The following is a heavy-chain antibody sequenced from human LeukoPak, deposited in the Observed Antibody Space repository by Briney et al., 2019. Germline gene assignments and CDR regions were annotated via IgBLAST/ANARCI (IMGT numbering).Heavy chain of an antibody. CDR2: IYPGDSDT. CDR1: GYSFTSYW. J-gene: IGHJ3*02. CDR3: ARPRGGSGSYYDAFDI. D-gene: IGHD3-10*01. V-gene: IGHV5-51*01. Sequence: GESLKISCKGPGYSFTSYWIGWVRQMPGKGLEWMGIIYPGDSDTRYSPSFQGQVTISADKSISTAYLQWSSLKASDTAMYYCARPRGGSGSYYDAFDIWGQGTMVTVSS.